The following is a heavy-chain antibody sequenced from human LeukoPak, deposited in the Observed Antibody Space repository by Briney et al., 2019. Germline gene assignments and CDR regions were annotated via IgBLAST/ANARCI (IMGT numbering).Heavy chain of an antibody. CDR1: GFSFSGYA. CDR2: ISGSGGST. Sequence: GGSLRLSCAASGFSFSGYAMSWVRQAPGKGLEWVSAISGSGGSTYYADSVKGRFTISRDNSKNTLYLQMNSLRAEDTAVYYCAKDRSYASLATDYWGQGTLVTVSS. CDR3: AKDRSYASLATDY. J-gene: IGHJ4*02. V-gene: IGHV3-23*01. D-gene: IGHD3-16*01.